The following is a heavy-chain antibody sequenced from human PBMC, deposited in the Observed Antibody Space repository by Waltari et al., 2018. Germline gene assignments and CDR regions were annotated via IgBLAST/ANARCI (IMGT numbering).Heavy chain of an antibody. CDR1: GFTFSSYG. D-gene: IGHD3-10*01. CDR2: IWDDGSNK. CDR3: ARGGAKEALGDFL. V-gene: IGHV3-33*01. Sequence: QVQLVESGGGVVQPGRSLRLSCAASGFTFSSYGMHWVRQAPGKGLEWVALIWDDGSNKYYADSVKGRFTISRDNSKNTLYLQMNSLRAEDTAVYYCARGGAKEALGDFLWGQGTLVTVSS. J-gene: IGHJ4*02.